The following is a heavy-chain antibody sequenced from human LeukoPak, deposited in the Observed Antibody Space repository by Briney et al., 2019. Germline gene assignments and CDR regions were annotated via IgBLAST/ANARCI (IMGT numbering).Heavy chain of an antibody. CDR1: GYTFTSYD. CDR3: ARLHSSGWYGGDAFDI. J-gene: IGHJ3*02. D-gene: IGHD6-19*01. CDR2: MNPNSGNT. Sequence: GASVKVSCKASGYTFTSYDINWVRQATGQGLEWMGWMNPNSGNTGYAQKVQGRVTMTRNTSISTAYMELSSLRSEDTAVYYCARLHSSGWYGGDAFDIWGQGTMVTVSS. V-gene: IGHV1-8*01.